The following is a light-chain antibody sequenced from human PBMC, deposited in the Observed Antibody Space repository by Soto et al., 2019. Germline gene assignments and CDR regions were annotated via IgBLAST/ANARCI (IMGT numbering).Light chain of an antibody. Sequence: QSALTQPASVSGSPGQSITISCTGTSSDVGDYNYVSWYQQHPGKAPKLMIYEVSNRPSGVSNRFSGSKSGNTASLTISGLQAEDEADYYCSSYTSSNTVVFGGGTKVTVL. CDR2: EVS. J-gene: IGLJ3*02. V-gene: IGLV2-14*01. CDR1: SSDVGDYNY. CDR3: SSYTSSNTVV.